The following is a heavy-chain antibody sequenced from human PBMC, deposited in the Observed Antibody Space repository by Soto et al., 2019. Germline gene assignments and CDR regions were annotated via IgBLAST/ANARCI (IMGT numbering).Heavy chain of an antibody. CDR3: ALTPPEGATDNYYYGMDF. CDR2: IIPIFGTA. CDR1: GGTFSSYA. J-gene: IGHJ6*02. V-gene: IGHV1-69*01. Sequence: QVQLVQSGAEVKKPGSSVKVSCKASGGTFSSYAISWVRQAPGQGLEWMGGIIPIFGTANYAQKFQGRVTITADESTRPSYVELSCLRSEDTDVYYWALTPPEGATDNYYYGMDFWGRGTTVTVSS. D-gene: IGHD1-26*01.